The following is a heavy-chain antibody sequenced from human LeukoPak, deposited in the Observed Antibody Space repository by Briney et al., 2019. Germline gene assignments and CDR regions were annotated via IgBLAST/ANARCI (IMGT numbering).Heavy chain of an antibody. CDR2: MNPNSGNT. Sequence: ASVKVSCKASGYTFTSYDINWVRQATGQGLEWMGWMNPNSGNTGYAQKFQGRVTMTRNTSISTAYMELSSLRSECTAVYYCARGGGYSGYDSLTTGYYFDYWGQGTLVTVSS. V-gene: IGHV1-8*01. CDR3: ARGGGYSGYDSLTTGYYFDY. J-gene: IGHJ4*02. CDR1: GYTFTSYD. D-gene: IGHD5-12*01.